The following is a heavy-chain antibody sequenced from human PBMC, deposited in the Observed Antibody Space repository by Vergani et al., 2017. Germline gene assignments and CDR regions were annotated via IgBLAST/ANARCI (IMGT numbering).Heavy chain of an antibody. Sequence: QLQLQESGPGLVKPSETLSLTCTVSGGSISSGGYYWSWIRQHPGKGLEWIGYIYYSGSTYYNPSLKSRVTISVDTSKNQFSLKLSSVTAADTAVYYCARGITPRGSSGWVSFDYWGQGTLVTVSS. D-gene: IGHD6-19*01. CDR1: GGSISSGGYY. CDR2: IYYSGST. V-gene: IGHV4-31*03. CDR3: ARGITPRGSSGWVSFDY. J-gene: IGHJ4*02.